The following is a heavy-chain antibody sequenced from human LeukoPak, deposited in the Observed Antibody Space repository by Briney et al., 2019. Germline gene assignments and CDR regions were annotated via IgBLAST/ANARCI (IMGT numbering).Heavy chain of an antibody. CDR3: AKGSGTAQTYYMDV. J-gene: IGHJ6*03. V-gene: IGHV3-48*03. CDR2: ISSSGSTI. CDR1: GFTFSSYE. Sequence: GGSLRLSCAASGFTFSSYEMNWVRQAPGKGLEWVSYISSSGSTIYYADSVKGRFTIFRDNSKNTLYLQMDSLRAEDTALYYCAKGSGTAQTYYMDVWGKGTTVTVSS. D-gene: IGHD1-1*01.